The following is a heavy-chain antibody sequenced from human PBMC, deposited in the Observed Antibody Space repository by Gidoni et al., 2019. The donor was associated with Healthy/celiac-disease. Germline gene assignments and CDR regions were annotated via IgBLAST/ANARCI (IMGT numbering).Heavy chain of an antibody. J-gene: IGHJ5*02. D-gene: IGHD3-3*01. V-gene: IGHV1-18*01. CDR2: TSAYNGNT. Sequence: QVQLVQSGAEVKKPGASVKVACKASRDTFNSYGISWVRQAPGQGLEWMGWTSAYNGNTNYAQKLQGRVTMTTDTSTSTAYMELRSLRSDDTAVYDCARDLDVTIFGVVENPWGQGTLVTVSS. CDR1: RDTFNSYG. CDR3: ARDLDVTIFGVVENP.